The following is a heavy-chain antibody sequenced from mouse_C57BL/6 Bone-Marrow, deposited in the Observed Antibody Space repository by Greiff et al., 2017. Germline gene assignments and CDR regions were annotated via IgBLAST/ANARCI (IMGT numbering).Heavy chain of an antibody. J-gene: IGHJ2*01. D-gene: IGHD1-2*01. CDR1: GFNIKDDY. Sequence: EVKLQESGAELVRPGASVKLSCTASGFNIKDDYMHWVKQRPEQGLEWIGWIDPENGDTEYASKFQGKATITADTSSNTAYLPLSSLTSEDTAVYYCTTIITTGYWGQGTTLTVSS. V-gene: IGHV14-4*01. CDR2: IDPENGDT. CDR3: TTIITTGY.